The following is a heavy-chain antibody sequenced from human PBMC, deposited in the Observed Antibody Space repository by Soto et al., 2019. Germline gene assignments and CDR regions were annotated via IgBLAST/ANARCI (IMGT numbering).Heavy chain of an antibody. Sequence: EVQLLESGGCLVQPGGSLRLSCAASGFTFSSYAMSCVRQAPGKGLEWVSAIGGSGGSTYYADSVKGRFTISRDNSKNTLYLQVNSLRDEETGLYCCAKVSYGGNSASPGHWGQGTLVTVSS. CDR2: IGGSGGST. J-gene: IGHJ1*01. D-gene: IGHD4-17*01. CDR1: GFTFSSYA. V-gene: IGHV3-23*01. CDR3: AKVSYGGNSASPGH.